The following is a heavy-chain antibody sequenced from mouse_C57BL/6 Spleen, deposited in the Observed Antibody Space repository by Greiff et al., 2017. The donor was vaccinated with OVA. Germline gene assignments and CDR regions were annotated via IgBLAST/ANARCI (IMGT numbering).Heavy chain of an antibody. V-gene: IGHV1-67*01. CDR1: GYTFTDYA. Sequence: QVQLQQSGPELVRPGVSVKISCKGSGYTFTDYAMHWVKQSHAKSLVWIGVISTYYGDASYNQKFKDKATITVDKSSSTAYMELARLTSEDSAVYYCARSSYDYVWFAYWGQGTLVTVSA. CDR3: ARSSYDYVWFAY. J-gene: IGHJ3*01. D-gene: IGHD2-4*01. CDR2: ISTYYGDA.